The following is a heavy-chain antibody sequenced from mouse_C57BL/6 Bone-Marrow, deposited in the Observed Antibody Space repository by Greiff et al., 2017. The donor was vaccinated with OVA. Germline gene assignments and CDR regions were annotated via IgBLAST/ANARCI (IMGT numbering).Heavy chain of an antibody. CDR1: GYTFTSYW. V-gene: IGHV1-69*01. J-gene: IGHJ2*01. Sequence: QVQLQQPGAELVMPGASVKLSCKASGYTFTSYWMHWVKQRPGQGLEWIGEIDPSDSYTNYNQKFKGKSTLTVDKSSSTAYMQLSSLTSEDSAVYFCAGNYGSSYDYWGQGTTLTVSS. D-gene: IGHD1-1*01. CDR3: AGNYGSSYDY. CDR2: IDPSDSYT.